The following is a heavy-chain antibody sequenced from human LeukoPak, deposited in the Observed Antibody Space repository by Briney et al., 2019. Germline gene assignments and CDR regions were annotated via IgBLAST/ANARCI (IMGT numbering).Heavy chain of an antibody. V-gene: IGHV3-48*04. J-gene: IGHJ6*03. CDR2: ISSSSTI. CDR1: GFTFSSYS. Sequence: GGSLRLSCAASGFTFSSYSMNWVRQAPGKGLEWVSYISSSSTIYYADSVKGRFTISRDNAKNSLYLQMDSLGPEDTAVYYYARDPYSGNYGNYYYYYMDVWGKGTTVTISS. D-gene: IGHD1-26*01. CDR3: ARDPYSGNYGNYYYYYMDV.